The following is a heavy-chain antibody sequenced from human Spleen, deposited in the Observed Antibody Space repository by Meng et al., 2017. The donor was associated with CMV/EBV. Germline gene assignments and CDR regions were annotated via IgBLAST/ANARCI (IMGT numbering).Heavy chain of an antibody. V-gene: IGHV1-18*01. CDR3: ARVDVGYYDILTGYYPIDY. CDR2: TSSYSGDT. J-gene: IGHJ4*02. CDR1: GYTFTAYG. D-gene: IGHD3-9*01. Sequence: ASVKVSCKASGYTFTAYGITWVRQAPGQGLEWMGWTSSYSGDTNYAQKLQGRVTMTTDTSTSTAYMELRSLRSDDTAVYYCARVDVGYYDILTGYYPIDYWGQGTLVTVSS.